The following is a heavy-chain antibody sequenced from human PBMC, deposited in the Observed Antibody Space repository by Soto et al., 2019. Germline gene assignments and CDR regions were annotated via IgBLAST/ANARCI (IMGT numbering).Heavy chain of an antibody. Sequence: SETLSLTCAVSGGSISSSNWGGWVRQPPGKGLEWIGEIYHSGSTNYNPSLKSRVTISVDKSKNQFSLKLSSVTAADTAVYYCARVTGYSSSSEYYYYGMDVWGQGTTVTVSS. CDR1: GGSISSSNW. V-gene: IGHV4-4*02. D-gene: IGHD6-13*01. J-gene: IGHJ6*02. CDR3: ARVTGYSSSSEYYYYGMDV. CDR2: IYHSGST.